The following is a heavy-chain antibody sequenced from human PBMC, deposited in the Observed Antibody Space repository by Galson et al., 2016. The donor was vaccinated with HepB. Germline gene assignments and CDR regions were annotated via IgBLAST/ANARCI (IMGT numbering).Heavy chain of an antibody. Sequence: SLRLSCAASGFTFGDYAMSWFRQAPGKGLEWVGFIRSKAYGGTTEYAASVKGRFTISRDDSKSIAYLQMNSLKTEDTAVYYCTRDFGGHDELGFDYLGQGTLVTVSS. CDR1: GFTFGDYA. D-gene: IGHD3-3*01. CDR2: IRSKAYGGTT. CDR3: TRDFGGHDELGFDY. V-gene: IGHV3-49*03. J-gene: IGHJ4*02.